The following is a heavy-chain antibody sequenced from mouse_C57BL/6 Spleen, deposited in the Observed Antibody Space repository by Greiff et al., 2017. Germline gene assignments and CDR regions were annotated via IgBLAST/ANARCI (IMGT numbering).Heavy chain of an antibody. V-gene: IGHV1-26*01. Sequence: VQLHQSGPELVKPGASVKISCKASGYTFTDYYLNWVTQSHGKSLEWIGDINPNHGGTSYNQKFKGKATLTVDKSSSTAYMELRSLTSEDSAVYYCAAWYYGNYVGVAYWGQGTLVTVSA. J-gene: IGHJ3*01. CDR1: GYTFTDYY. D-gene: IGHD2-1*01. CDR2: INPNHGGT. CDR3: AAWYYGNYVGVAY.